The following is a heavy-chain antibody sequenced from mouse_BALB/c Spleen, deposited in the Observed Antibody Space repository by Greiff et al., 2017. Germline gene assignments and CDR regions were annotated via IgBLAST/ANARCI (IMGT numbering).Heavy chain of an antibody. V-gene: IGHV1-54*01. Sequence: QVQLQQSGAELVRPGTSVKVSCKASGYAFTNYLIEWVKQRPGQGLEWIGVINPGSGGTNYNEKFKGKATLTADKSSSTAYMQLSSLTSDDSAVFFCARSRRDAIDYWGQGTSVTVSS. J-gene: IGHJ4*01. CDR1: GYAFTNYL. CDR2: INPGSGGT. CDR3: ARSRRDAIDY.